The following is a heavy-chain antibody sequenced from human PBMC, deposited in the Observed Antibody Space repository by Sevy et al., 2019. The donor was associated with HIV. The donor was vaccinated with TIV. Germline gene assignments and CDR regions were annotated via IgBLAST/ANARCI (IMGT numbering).Heavy chain of an antibody. Sequence: GGSLRLSCAASGFTFINAWMNWVRQAPGKGLEWVGRIKSKSDGGTLNYAAPVKGRFTISRDDSKNTLYLQMSSLETEDTAVYYCTTDPLYGGAFSYYLDYWGPGTLVTVSS. CDR3: TTDPLYGGAFSYYLDY. CDR2: IKSKSDGGTL. D-gene: IGHD4-17*01. V-gene: IGHV3-15*07. J-gene: IGHJ4*02. CDR1: GFTFINAW.